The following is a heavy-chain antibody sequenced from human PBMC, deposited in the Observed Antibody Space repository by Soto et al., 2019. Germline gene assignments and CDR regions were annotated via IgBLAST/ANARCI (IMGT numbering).Heavy chain of an antibody. J-gene: IGHJ3*02. Sequence: PGGSLRLSCAASGFTFSSYSMNWVRQAPGKGLEWVSSISSSSSYIYYADSVKGRFTISRDNAKNSLYLQMNSLRAEDTAVYYCARGVVSSGENAFDIWGQGTMVTVSS. CDR3: ARGVVSSGENAFDI. D-gene: IGHD3-22*01. CDR2: ISSSSSYI. V-gene: IGHV3-21*01. CDR1: GFTFSSYS.